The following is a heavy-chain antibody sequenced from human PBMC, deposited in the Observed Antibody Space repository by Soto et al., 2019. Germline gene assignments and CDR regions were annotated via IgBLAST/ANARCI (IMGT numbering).Heavy chain of an antibody. CDR2: ISGSGGST. CDR1: GFTFSSYV. J-gene: IGHJ4*02. CDR3: ARSYSSSWYYFDY. V-gene: IGHV3-23*01. Sequence: EVQLLESGGGLVQPGGSLRLSCAASGFTFSSYVMSWVRQAPGKGLEWVSAISGSGGSTYYADSVKGRFTISRDNSKNTLYLQMNSLRAEDTAVYYCARSYSSSWYYFDYWGQGTLVTVSS. D-gene: IGHD6-13*01.